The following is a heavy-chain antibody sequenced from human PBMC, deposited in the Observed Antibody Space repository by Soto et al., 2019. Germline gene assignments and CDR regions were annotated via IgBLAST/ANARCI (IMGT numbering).Heavy chain of an antibody. CDR1: GYTFTSYG. CDR2: ISAYNGNT. CDR3: ARDRSQTYCSGGSCPLPMYNWLDP. Sequence: SVKVSCKASGYTFTSYGISWVRQAPGQGLEWMGWISAYNGNTNYAQKLQGRVTMTTDTSTSTAYMELRSLRSDDTAVYYCARDRSQTYCSGGSCPLPMYNWLDPWGQGTLVTVSS. V-gene: IGHV1-18*01. D-gene: IGHD2-15*01. J-gene: IGHJ5*02.